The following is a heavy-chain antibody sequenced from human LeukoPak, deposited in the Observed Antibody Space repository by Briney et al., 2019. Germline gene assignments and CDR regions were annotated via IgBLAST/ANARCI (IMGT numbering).Heavy chain of an antibody. J-gene: IGHJ5*02. CDR1: GGTFSSYA. V-gene: IGHV1-69*05. CDR2: IIPIFGTA. CDR3: AREGSSGYNNWFDP. Sequence: GSSVKVSCKASGGTFSSYAISWVRQAPGQGLEWMGRIIPIFGTANYAQKFQGRVTITTDESTSTAYLELSGLRSEDTAVYYCAREGSSGYNNWFDPWGQGTLVTVSS. D-gene: IGHD3-22*01.